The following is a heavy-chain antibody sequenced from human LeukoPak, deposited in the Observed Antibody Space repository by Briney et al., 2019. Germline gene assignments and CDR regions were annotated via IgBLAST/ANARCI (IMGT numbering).Heavy chain of an antibody. Sequence: GGSLRLSCAASGFTFSDYFLTWIRQAPGRGLEWVSGISASGTSIYYADSVKGRFTISRDNAKNSVFLQMNSLRAEDTAVYYCARDRSYYGVWGQGTLVTVSS. J-gene: IGHJ4*02. D-gene: IGHD2-21*01. CDR2: ISASGTSI. V-gene: IGHV3-11*01. CDR3: ARDRSYYGV. CDR1: GFTFSDYF.